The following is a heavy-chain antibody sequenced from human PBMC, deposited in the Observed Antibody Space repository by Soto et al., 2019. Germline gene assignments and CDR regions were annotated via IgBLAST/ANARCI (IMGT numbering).Heavy chain of an antibody. CDR3: ARQEYCSSTSCYTVDS. V-gene: IGHV5-51*01. Sequence: RGESLKISCKGSGYRFTSYWIGRVRQMPGKGLEWMGIIYLGDSNTRYSPSFQGQVTISADKSISTAYLQWSSLKASDTAIYYCARQEYCSSTSCYTVDSWGQGTLVTVSS. CDR2: IYLGDSNT. J-gene: IGHJ4*02. D-gene: IGHD2-2*02. CDR1: GYRFTSYW.